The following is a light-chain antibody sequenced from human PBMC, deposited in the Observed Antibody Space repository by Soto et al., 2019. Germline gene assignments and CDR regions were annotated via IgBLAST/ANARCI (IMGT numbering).Light chain of an antibody. CDR2: DVT. J-gene: IGLJ1*01. V-gene: IGLV2-14*01. CDR1: SSDVGAYNY. Sequence: QSALTQPASESGSPGQSITISCTGTSSDVGAYNYVSWYQQHPGKAPKLMIYDVTNRPSGVSNRFSGSKSGNTASLTISGLQAEDEADYYCSSYTSSSTLRGVFGTGTKLTVL. CDR3: SSYTSSSTLRGV.